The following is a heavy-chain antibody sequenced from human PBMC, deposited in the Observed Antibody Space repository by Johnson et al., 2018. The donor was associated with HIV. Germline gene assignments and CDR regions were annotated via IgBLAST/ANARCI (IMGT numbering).Heavy chain of an antibody. D-gene: IGHD6-6*01. CDR2: IGTAGDT. Sequence: VQLVESGGGLVQPGGSLRLSCAASGFTFSSYDMHWVRQATGKGLEWVSAIGTAGDTYYPGSVKGRFTISRENAKNSFYLQMNSLRAGDTAVYYCAREGMYSSYQGSFDIWGQGTMVTVSS. CDR3: AREGMYSSYQGSFDI. V-gene: IGHV3-13*01. J-gene: IGHJ3*02. CDR1: GFTFSSYD.